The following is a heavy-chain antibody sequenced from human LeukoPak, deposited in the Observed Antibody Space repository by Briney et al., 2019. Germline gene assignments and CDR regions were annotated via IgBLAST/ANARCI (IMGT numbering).Heavy chain of an antibody. D-gene: IGHD6-13*01. Sequence: SETLSLTCAVHGGSFSGYYWSWIRQPPGKGLEWIGEINHSGSTNYNPSLKSRVTISVDTSKNQFSLKLSSVTAADTAVYYCANFWSSIAAAGLPRIGYFQHWGQGTLVTVSS. V-gene: IGHV4-34*01. CDR2: INHSGST. J-gene: IGHJ1*01. CDR1: GGSFSGYY. CDR3: ANFWSSIAAAGLPRIGYFQH.